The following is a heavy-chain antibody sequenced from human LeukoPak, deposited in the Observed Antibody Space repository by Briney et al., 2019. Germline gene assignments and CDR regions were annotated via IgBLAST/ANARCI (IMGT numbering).Heavy chain of an antibody. D-gene: IGHD5-24*01. CDR1: GYTXTDYY. V-gene: IGHV1-2*02. CDR2: INPNSGGT. Sequence: ASVRVSCKASGYTXTDYYFHWVRQAPGQGLEWMGWINPNSGGTNYAQKFQGRVTMTRDTSISTTYMELSSLTSDDTAVYYCARNRYGYNFGYWAQGTLVTVSS. CDR3: ARNRYGYNFGY. J-gene: IGHJ4*02.